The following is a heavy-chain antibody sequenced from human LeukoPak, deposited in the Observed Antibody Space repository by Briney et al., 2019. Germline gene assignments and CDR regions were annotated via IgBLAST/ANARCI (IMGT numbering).Heavy chain of an antibody. CDR1: GFTVSSNY. CDR3: ARAAAGSSFYVDC. J-gene: IGHJ4*02. D-gene: IGHD6-13*01. Sequence: PGGSLRLSCAASGFTVSSNYMSWVRQAPRKGLEWVSFIDSGGTTYYADSVKGRFTISRDNSKNTLYLQMNSLRAEDTAVYYCARAAAGSSFYVDCWGRGRLVSVSS. V-gene: IGHV3-66*01. CDR2: IDSGGTT.